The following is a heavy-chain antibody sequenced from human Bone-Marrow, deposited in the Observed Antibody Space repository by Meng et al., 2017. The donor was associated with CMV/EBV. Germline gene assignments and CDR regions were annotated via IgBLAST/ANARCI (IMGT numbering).Heavy chain of an antibody. D-gene: IGHD3-3*01. Sequence: SCQAAGGTFSSSPVSWVRQAPGQGLEWMGGIIPVSGAATYAQKFRGRVTITMDESRSTAYMELTSLGSDDTAVFYCARLNSFGVVIIWGQGTLVTVSS. J-gene: IGHJ4*02. CDR3: ARLNSFGVVII. CDR1: GGTFSSSP. CDR2: IIPVSGAA. V-gene: IGHV1-69*05.